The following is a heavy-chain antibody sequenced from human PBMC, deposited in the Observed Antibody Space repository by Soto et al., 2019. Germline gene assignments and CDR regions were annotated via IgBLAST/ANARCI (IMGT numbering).Heavy chain of an antibody. CDR2: IIPMLGIA. Sequence: QVQLVQSGAGVKKPGSSVKVSCTPSGGTFTHYTINWVRQAPGQGLEWMGRIIPMLGIANYAQKFQGRVTITADRSTSTASMEMSSLRSEDTAVYYCARDKFRGGTSSAFDIWGQGTVVTVSS. V-gene: IGHV1-69*04. D-gene: IGHD1-7*01. CDR1: GGTFTHYT. J-gene: IGHJ3*02. CDR3: ARDKFRGGTSSAFDI.